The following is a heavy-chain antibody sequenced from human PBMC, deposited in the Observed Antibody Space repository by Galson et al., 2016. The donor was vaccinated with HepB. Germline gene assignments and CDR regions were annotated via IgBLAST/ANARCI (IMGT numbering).Heavy chain of an antibody. CDR1: GFTFSSYA. Sequence: SLRLSCAASGFTFSSYAMSWVRQAPGKGLEWVSSSGSGGPTYYADSVKGRFTISRDNSKNTLFLQMHSLRADDTAVYYCAKSVLEYDILTGYSRRGADYWGQGTLVTVSS. D-gene: IGHD3-9*01. V-gene: IGHV3-23*01. CDR3: AKSVLEYDILTGYSRRGADY. CDR2: SGSGGPT. J-gene: IGHJ4*02.